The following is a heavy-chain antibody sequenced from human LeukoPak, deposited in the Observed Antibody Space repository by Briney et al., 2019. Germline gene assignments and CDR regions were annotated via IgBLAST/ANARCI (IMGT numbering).Heavy chain of an antibody. D-gene: IGHD3-10*01. J-gene: IGHJ4*02. V-gene: IGHV1-18*04. Sequence: ASVKVSCKASGYTFTGYYMHWVRQAPGQGLEWMGWISAYNGNTNYAQKLQGRVTMTTDTSTSTAYMELRSLRSDDTAVYYCARDGRYGSGSYLGYWGQGTLVTVSS. CDR1: GYTFTGYY. CDR2: ISAYNGNT. CDR3: ARDGRYGSGSYLGY.